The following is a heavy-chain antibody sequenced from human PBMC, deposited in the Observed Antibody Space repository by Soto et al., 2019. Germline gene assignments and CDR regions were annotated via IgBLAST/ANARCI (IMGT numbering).Heavy chain of an antibody. J-gene: IGHJ6*03. CDR3: ASNYYDCWSGYYDYYYRAV. V-gene: IGHV3-30*03. CDR1: GFTFTTCG. Sequence: QVQLVESGGGVVQPGRSLRLSCAASGFTFTTCGMHWVRQAPGKGLEWVALISHDGSNKYYAESVKGRFTISRDNSKNTLNLQMNSLRAEDTAVYYCASNYYDCWSGYYDYYYRAVWGKGTTVTVSS. CDR2: ISHDGSNK. D-gene: IGHD3-3*01.